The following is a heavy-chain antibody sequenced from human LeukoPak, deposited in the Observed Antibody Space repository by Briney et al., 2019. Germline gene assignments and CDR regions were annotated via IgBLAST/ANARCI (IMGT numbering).Heavy chain of an antibody. Sequence: GASVKVSCKASGYTFTSYGISWVRQAPGQGLEWMGGIIPIFGTANYAQKFQGRVTITADESTSTAYMELSSLRSEDTAVYYCARVSSSGYYNYYYGMDVWGQGTTVTVSS. D-gene: IGHD3-3*01. CDR2: IIPIFGTA. CDR3: ARVSSSGYYNYYYGMDV. V-gene: IGHV1-69*13. J-gene: IGHJ6*02. CDR1: GYTFTSYG.